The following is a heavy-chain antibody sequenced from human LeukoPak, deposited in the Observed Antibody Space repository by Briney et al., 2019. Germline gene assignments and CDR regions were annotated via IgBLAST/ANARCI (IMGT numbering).Heavy chain of an antibody. J-gene: IGHJ5*02. V-gene: IGHV1-18*01. CDR3: ARDAPSPDYDFWSGHNWFDP. Sequence: ASVKVSCEASGYTFTSYGISWVRQAPGQGLEWMGWISAYNGNTNYAQKLQGRVTMTTDTSTSTAYMELRSLRSDDTAVYYCARDAPSPDYDFWSGHNWFDPWGQGTLVTVSS. CDR1: GYTFTSYG. CDR2: ISAYNGNT. D-gene: IGHD3-3*01.